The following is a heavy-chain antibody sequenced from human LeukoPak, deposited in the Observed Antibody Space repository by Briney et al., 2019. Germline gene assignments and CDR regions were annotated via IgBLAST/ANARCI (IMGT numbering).Heavy chain of an antibody. V-gene: IGHV1-24*01. CDR1: GYTLTELS. D-gene: IGHD1-26*01. CDR3: ATEGASGSYSQGLIWDY. Sequence: GASVKVSCKVSGYTLTELSMHWVRRAPGKGLEWMGGFDPEDGETIYAQKFQGRVTMTEDTSTDTAYMELSSLRSEDTAVYYCATEGASGSYSQGLIWDYWGQGTLVTVSS. CDR2: FDPEDGET. J-gene: IGHJ4*02.